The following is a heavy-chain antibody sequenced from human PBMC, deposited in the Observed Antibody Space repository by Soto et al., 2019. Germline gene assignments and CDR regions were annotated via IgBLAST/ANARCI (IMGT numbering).Heavy chain of an antibody. D-gene: IGHD3-16*01. CDR1: GGTFSSYA. Sequence: QVQLVQSGAEVKKPGSSVKVSCKACGGTFSSYAINWVRQAPGQGLEWMGGIIPIFGTADYAQKFQGRVTITADQSTSTAYMELSSLRSEDTAVYYCAQCLLGVNYYYGMDVWGQGTTVTVSS. V-gene: IGHV1-69*12. CDR2: IIPIFGTA. CDR3: AQCLLGVNYYYGMDV. J-gene: IGHJ6*02.